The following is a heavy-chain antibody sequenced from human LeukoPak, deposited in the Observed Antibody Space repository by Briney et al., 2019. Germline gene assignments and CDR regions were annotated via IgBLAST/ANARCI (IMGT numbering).Heavy chain of an antibody. CDR1: GYTFTSYG. CDR2: ISAYNGNT. Sequence: ASVKVSCKASGYTFTSYGISWVRQAPGQGLEWMGWISAYNGNTNYAQKLQGRVTMTTDTSTSTAYMELRSLRSDDTAVYYCARDGYYYDSSGYYSGVDYFDYWGQGTLVTVSS. V-gene: IGHV1-18*01. J-gene: IGHJ4*02. D-gene: IGHD3-22*01. CDR3: ARDGYYYDSSGYYSGVDYFDY.